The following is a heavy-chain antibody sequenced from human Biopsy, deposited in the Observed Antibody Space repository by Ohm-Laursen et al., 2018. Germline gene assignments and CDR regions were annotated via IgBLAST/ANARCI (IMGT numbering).Heavy chain of an antibody. CDR2: VYNGGIT. V-gene: IGHV4-61*01. D-gene: IGHD3-3*01. CDR3: ARTPRDSFWSGSYKRGLWFDP. Sequence: SETLSLTCTVSGASVTSGSYSWTWIRHTPGKGLEWIGHVYNGGITNYNPSLKSRTTISKDTSKNQFSLQLSSVTAADTAVYYFARTPRDSFWSGSYKRGLWFDPWGQGTLVTVSS. CDR1: GASVTSGSYS. J-gene: IGHJ5*02.